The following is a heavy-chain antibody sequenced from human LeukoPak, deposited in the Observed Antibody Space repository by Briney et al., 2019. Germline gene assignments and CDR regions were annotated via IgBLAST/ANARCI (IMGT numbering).Heavy chain of an antibody. Sequence: GGSLRLSCAASGFTFSDYYMSWIRQAPGKGLEWVSYISSSGSTIYYADSVKGRFTISRENAKNSLYLQMNSLRAEDTAVYYCARTDYDILTGYHYWYFDLWGRGTLVTVSS. CDR2: ISSSGSTI. CDR1: GFTFSDYY. J-gene: IGHJ2*01. D-gene: IGHD3-9*01. CDR3: ARTDYDILTGYHYWYFDL. V-gene: IGHV3-11*01.